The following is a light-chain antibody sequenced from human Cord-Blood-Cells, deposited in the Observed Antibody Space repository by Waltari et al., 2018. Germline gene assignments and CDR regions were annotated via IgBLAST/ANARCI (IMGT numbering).Light chain of an antibody. CDR2: GKN. CDR3: NARDSSGNHVV. CDR1: SLRSYY. J-gene: IGLJ2*01. V-gene: IGLV3-19*01. Sequence: SSELTQDPAVSVALGQTVRITCQGDSLRSYYASWYQQKPGQAPVLVIYGKNNRPSGIPDRFSGTSSRNTASLTSTGAQAEDEADYDCNARDSSGNHVVFGGGTKLTVL.